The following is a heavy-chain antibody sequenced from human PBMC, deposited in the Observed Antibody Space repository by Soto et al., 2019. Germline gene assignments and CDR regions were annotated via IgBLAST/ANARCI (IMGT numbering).Heavy chain of an antibody. CDR3: ARDLSVDTATYYYGMDV. CDR1: GFTFSSYS. D-gene: IGHD5-18*01. J-gene: IGHJ6*02. Sequence: GGSLRLSCAASGFTFSSYSMNWVRQAPGKGLEWVSYISSSSSTIYYADSVKGRFTISRDNAKNSLYLQMNSLRDEDTAVYYCARDLSVDTATYYYGMDVWGQGTTVTVSS. CDR2: ISSSSSTI. V-gene: IGHV3-48*02.